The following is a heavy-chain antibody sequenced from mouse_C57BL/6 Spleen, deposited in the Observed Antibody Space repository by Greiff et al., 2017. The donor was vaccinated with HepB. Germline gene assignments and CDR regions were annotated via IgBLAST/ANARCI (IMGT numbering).Heavy chain of an antibody. V-gene: IGHV1-81*01. Sequence: QVQLQQSGAELARPGASVKLSCKASGYTFTSYGISWVKQRTGQGLEWIGEIYPRSGNTYYNEKFKGKATLTADKSSSTAYMELRSLTSEDSAVYFCARSYGYDDGYYFDYWGQGTTLTVSS. CDR2: IYPRSGNT. D-gene: IGHD2-2*01. J-gene: IGHJ2*01. CDR3: ARSYGYDDGYYFDY. CDR1: GYTFTSYG.